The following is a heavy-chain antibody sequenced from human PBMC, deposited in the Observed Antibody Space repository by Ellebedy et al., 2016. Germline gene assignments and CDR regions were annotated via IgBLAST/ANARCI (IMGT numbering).Heavy chain of an antibody. CDR3: ARVGPPYSSGRRFDY. Sequence: GESLKISXAASGFTFSSYAMSWVRQAPGKGLEWVSAISGSGGSTYYADSVKGRFTISRDNAKNSLYLQMNSLRAEDTAVYYCARVGPPYSSGRRFDYWGQGTLVTVSS. J-gene: IGHJ4*02. CDR1: GFTFSSYA. D-gene: IGHD6-19*01. CDR2: ISGSGGST. V-gene: IGHV3-23*01.